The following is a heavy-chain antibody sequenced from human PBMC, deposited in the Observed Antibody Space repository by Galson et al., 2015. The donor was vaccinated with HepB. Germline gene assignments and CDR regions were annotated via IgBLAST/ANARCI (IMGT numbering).Heavy chain of an antibody. Sequence: SLRLSCAASGFTVSSNYVSWVRQAPGKGLEWVSVIYSGGSTSYADSVRGRFTISTDNSNNTLSLQMNSLRAEDTAVYYCARGYSGSYSFDYWGQGTLVTVSS. CDR3: ARGYSGSYSFDY. J-gene: IGHJ4*02. CDR1: GFTVSSNY. CDR2: IYSGGST. V-gene: IGHV3-53*01. D-gene: IGHD1-26*01.